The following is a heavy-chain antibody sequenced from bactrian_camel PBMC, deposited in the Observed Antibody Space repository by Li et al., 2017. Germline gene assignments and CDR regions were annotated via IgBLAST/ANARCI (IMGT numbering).Heavy chain of an antibody. V-gene: IGHV3S53*01. Sequence: HVQLVESGGGSVQAGGSLRLSCAASGPSYCNYDMSWYRQAPGREREFVSSIDRDGFTTYADSVKGRFTISQDNRKETVFLQMNTLEPEDTATYYCAADFNPRACRVGRTPELYDYNIWGQGTQVTVS. CDR3: AADFNPRACRVGRTPELYDYNI. CDR2: IDRDGFT. D-gene: IGHD1*01. J-gene: IGHJ4*01. CDR1: GPSYCNYD.